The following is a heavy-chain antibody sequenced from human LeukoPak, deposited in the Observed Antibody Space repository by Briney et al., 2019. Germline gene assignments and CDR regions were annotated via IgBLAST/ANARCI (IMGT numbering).Heavy chain of an antibody. D-gene: IGHD6-13*01. CDR3: ARVDSSNWYDSRGYFDY. CDR2: IFYSGST. J-gene: IGHJ4*02. CDR1: GGSISTYY. V-gene: IGHV4-59*01. Sequence: SETLSLTCTVSGGSISTYYWSWIRQPPGKGLEWIGYIFYSGSTNYNPSLKSRVTISVDTSKNQFSLNLSSVTAADTAVYYCARVDSSNWYDSRGYFDYWGQGTLVTVSS.